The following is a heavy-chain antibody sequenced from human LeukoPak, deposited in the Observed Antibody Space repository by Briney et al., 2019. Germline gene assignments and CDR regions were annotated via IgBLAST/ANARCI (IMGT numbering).Heavy chain of an antibody. Sequence: GGSLRLSCTASGFTFRNYGMSWVRQAPGKGLEWVSALSDSGTTTYYADSVKGRFTISRDNSKNTLFLHMNSLRAEDTAVYSCTKGYYGSGSYGWFDYWGQGTLVTVSS. D-gene: IGHD3-10*01. V-gene: IGHV3-23*01. J-gene: IGHJ4*02. CDR3: TKGYYGSGSYGWFDY. CDR1: GFTFRNYG. CDR2: LSDSGTTT.